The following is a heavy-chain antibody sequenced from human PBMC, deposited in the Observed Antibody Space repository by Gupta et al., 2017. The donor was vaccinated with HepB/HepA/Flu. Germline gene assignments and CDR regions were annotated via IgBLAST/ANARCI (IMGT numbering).Heavy chain of an antibody. CDR2: IKQDGSEK. CDR3: ARGSGSTTRALDI. CDR1: GSTFSSHW. D-gene: IGHD2/OR15-2a*01. J-gene: IGHJ3*02. Sequence: EVQLVESGGGLVQPGGSLRLSCAASGSTFSSHWMNWVRQAPGKGLEWVANIKQDGSEKKYVDSVKGRFTISRDNAKDSLYLQMDSLRAEDTAEDYCARGSGSTTRALDIWGQGTMVTVSS. V-gene: IGHV3-7*01.